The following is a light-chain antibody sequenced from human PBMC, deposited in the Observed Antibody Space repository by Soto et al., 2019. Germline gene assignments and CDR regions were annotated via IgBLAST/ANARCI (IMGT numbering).Light chain of an antibody. CDR3: QQRSKWPVT. J-gene: IGKJ1*01. CDR2: GAS. Sequence: EILMTQSPATLSVSPGETATLSCRASQSVSTKLAWYPQKPGQAPRLLINGASTRATGVPARFSGWGSGTDFTLTISSLEAEDFALYDGQQRSKWPVTFGQGTKVDIK. CDR1: QSVSTK. V-gene: IGKV3-11*01.